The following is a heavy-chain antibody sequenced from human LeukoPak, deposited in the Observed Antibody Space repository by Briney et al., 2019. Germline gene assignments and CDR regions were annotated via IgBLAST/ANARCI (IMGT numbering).Heavy chain of an antibody. J-gene: IGHJ4*02. D-gene: IGHD1-14*01. V-gene: IGHV4-39*01. CDR3: ATNKLGSRIN. CDR2: IYYSGGT. CDR1: GGSISSSSYY. Sequence: PSETLSLTCTVSGGSISSSSYYWGWIRQPPGKGLEWIGSIYYSGGTYYNPSLKSRVTISVDTSKNQFSLKLSSVTAADTAVYYCATNKLGSRINWGQGTLVTVSS.